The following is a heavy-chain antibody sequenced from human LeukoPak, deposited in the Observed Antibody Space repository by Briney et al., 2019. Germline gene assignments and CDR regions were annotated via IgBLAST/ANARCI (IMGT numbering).Heavy chain of an antibody. Sequence: GGSLRLSCAASGFTFSSYNINWVRQAPGKGLEWVSSISSSSSYIYYADSVKGRFTISRDNAKNSLYLQMNSLRAEDTAVYYCARVGYFDWGRDDVFDIWGQGTMVTVSS. D-gene: IGHD3-9*01. V-gene: IGHV3-21*01. J-gene: IGHJ3*02. CDR3: ARVGYFDWGRDDVFDI. CDR1: GFTFSSYN. CDR2: ISSSSSYI.